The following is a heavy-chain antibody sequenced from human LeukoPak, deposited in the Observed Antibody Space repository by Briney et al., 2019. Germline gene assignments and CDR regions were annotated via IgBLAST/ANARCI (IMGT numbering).Heavy chain of an antibody. V-gene: IGHV1-46*01. CDR2: VNPSAGST. D-gene: IGHD6-19*01. Sequence: ASVKVSCKASGYTFTSYYIHWVRQAPGHGLEWMGIVNPSAGSTSYAQKLQGRVTKTRDTCTSTVYMELSSLRSEDTAVYYCARGGGTAVADRKSKFDDWGQGTLVTVSS. J-gene: IGHJ4*02. CDR3: ARGGGTAVADRKSKFDD. CDR1: GYTFTSYY.